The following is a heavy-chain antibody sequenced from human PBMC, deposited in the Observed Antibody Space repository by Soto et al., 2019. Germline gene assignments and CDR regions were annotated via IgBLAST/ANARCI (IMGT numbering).Heavy chain of an antibody. CDR3: APERDVLRFLEWLL. J-gene: IGHJ4*02. CDR1: GFTFSSYA. Sequence: PGGSLRLSCAASGFTFSSYAMSWVRQAPGKGLEWVSAISGSGGSTYYADSVKGRFAISRDNSKNTLYLQMNSLRAEDTAVYYCAPERDVLRFLEWLLWGQGTLVTVSS. V-gene: IGHV3-23*01. CDR2: ISGSGGST. D-gene: IGHD3-3*01.